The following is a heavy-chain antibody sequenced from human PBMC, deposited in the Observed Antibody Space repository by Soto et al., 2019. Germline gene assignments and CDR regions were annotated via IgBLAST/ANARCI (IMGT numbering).Heavy chain of an antibody. Sequence: SETLSLTCTVSGGSISSSSYYWGWIRQPPGKGLEWIGSIYYSGSTYYNPSLKSRVTISVDTSKNQFSLKLSSVTAADTAVYYCARDPGIAAAAYDYWGQGTLVTVSS. D-gene: IGHD6-13*01. V-gene: IGHV4-39*07. J-gene: IGHJ4*02. CDR2: IYYSGST. CDR1: GGSISSSSYY. CDR3: ARDPGIAAAAYDY.